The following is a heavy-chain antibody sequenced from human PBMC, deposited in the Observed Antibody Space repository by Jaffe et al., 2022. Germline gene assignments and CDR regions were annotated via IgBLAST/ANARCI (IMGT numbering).Heavy chain of an antibody. CDR3: ARRPIRWPRYYDSSGPWDY. V-gene: IGHV4-34*01. D-gene: IGHD3-22*01. J-gene: IGHJ4*02. CDR2: INHSGST. CDR1: GGSFSGYY. Sequence: QVQLQQWGAGLLKPSETLSLTCAVYGGSFSGYYWSWIRQPPGKGLEWIGEINHSGSTNYNPSLKSRVTISVDTSKNQFSLKLSSVTAADTAVYYCARRPIRWPRYYDSSGPWDYWGQGTLVTVSS.